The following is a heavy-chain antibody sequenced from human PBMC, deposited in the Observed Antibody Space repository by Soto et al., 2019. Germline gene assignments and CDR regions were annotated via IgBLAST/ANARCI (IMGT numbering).Heavy chain of an antibody. Sequence: SETLSLTCGVSGVSIRSGHWWSWVRQSPGKGLQWIGEIHHSGDTNSHPSLRGRVVISVETSKNQFSLRLSSVTAADTAIYYCARLIYDTRLNYLYHHSWGRGTLVTVSS. CDR3: ARLIYDTRLNYLYHHS. D-gene: IGHD3-16*02. CDR2: IHHSGDT. CDR1: GVSIRSGHW. V-gene: IGHV4-4*02. J-gene: IGHJ4*02.